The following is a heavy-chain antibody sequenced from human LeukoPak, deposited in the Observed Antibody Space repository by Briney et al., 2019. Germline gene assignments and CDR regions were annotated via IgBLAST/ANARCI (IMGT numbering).Heavy chain of an antibody. J-gene: IGHJ6*03. CDR2: ISSSSSYI. V-gene: IGHV3-21*01. Sequence: GGSLRLSCAASGFTFSSYSMNWVRQAPGKGLEWVSSISSSSSYIYYADSVKGRFTISRDNAKNSLYLQMNSLRAEDTAVYYCARDQPPMGYYYYMDVWGKGTTVTVSS. CDR1: GFTFSSYS. CDR3: ARDQPPMGYYYYMDV. D-gene: IGHD5-24*01.